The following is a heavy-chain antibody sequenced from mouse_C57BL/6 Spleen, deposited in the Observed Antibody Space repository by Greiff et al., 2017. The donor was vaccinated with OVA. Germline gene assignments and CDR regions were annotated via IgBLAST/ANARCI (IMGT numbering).Heavy chain of an antibody. J-gene: IGHJ3*01. CDR3: ARTYSNYEAFAY. Sequence: VKVVESGPGLVAPSQSLSITCTVSGFSLTSYGVDWVRQSPGKGLEWLGVIWGVGSTNYNSALKSRLSISKDNSKSQVFLKMNSLQTDDTAMYYCARTYSNYEAFAYWGQGTLVTVSA. CDR1: GFSLTSYG. D-gene: IGHD2-5*01. CDR2: IWGVGST. V-gene: IGHV2-6*01.